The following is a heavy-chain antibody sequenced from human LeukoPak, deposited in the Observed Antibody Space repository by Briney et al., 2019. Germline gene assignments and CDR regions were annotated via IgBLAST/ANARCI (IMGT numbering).Heavy chain of an antibody. Sequence: GGSLRLTCTGSGFILSSYGLFWVRQAPGKGLEWVSAISSGGAYTYYADSAKGRFTISRDNALNSVSLQMNGLRAEDTAIYYCARDPEVPDYYSYMDVWGKGTTVTVSS. J-gene: IGHJ6*03. CDR1: GFILSSYG. V-gene: IGHV3-21*01. CDR3: ARDPEVPDYYSYMDV. CDR2: ISSGGAYT.